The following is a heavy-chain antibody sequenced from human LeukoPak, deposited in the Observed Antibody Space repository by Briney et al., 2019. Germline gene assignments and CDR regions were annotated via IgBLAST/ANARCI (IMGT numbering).Heavy chain of an antibody. V-gene: IGHV3-33*06. Sequence: GGSLRLSCAASGFTFSSYGMHWVRQAPGKGLEWVAVIWYDGSNKYYADSVKGRFTISRDNSKNTLYLQMNSLRAEDTAVYHCAKVLSIAVADDYWGQGTLVTVSS. D-gene: IGHD6-19*01. CDR2: IWYDGSNK. J-gene: IGHJ4*02. CDR1: GFTFSSYG. CDR3: AKVLSIAVADDY.